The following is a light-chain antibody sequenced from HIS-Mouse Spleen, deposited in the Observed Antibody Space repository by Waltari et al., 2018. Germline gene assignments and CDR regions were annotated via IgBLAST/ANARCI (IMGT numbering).Light chain of an antibody. V-gene: IGLV3-10*01. Sequence: SYELTQPPSVSVSPGQTARITCSGDALPKKYAYWYLQKSGQAPVLVIYEDSKRPTGIPGRFSGSSSGTMATLTISGAQVEDEADYYWYSTDSSGNHRVFGGGTKLTVL. CDR3: YSTDSSGNHRV. J-gene: IGLJ2*01. CDR2: EDS. CDR1: ALPKKY.